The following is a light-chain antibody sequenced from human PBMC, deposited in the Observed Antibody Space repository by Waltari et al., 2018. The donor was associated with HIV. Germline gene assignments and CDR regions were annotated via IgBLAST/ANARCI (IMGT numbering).Light chain of an antibody. CDR2: KAS. J-gene: IGKJ1*01. Sequence: DIQMTQSPSTLSASVGDRVTITCRASQSISSWLALYQQKPGKAPKLLIYKASSLKSGVPSRFSGSGSVTEFTLTFSSLQPDDFATYYCQQYNSYSVTFGQGTKVEIK. V-gene: IGKV1-5*03. CDR3: QQYNSYSVT. CDR1: QSISSW.